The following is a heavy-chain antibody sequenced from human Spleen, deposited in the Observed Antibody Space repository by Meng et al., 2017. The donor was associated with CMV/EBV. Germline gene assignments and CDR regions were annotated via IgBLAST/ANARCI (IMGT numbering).Heavy chain of an antibody. CDR3: ARVWDSGEYYFDY. V-gene: IGHV1-2*02. CDR2: INPNSGGT. Sequence: ASVKVSCKASGYTFTGHHVHWVRQAPGQGLEWMGWINPNSGGTNYAQKFQGRVTMTRDTSISTAYMELSRLRSDDTAVYYCARVWDSGEYYFDYWGQGTLVTVSS. CDR1: GYTFTGHH. J-gene: IGHJ4*02. D-gene: IGHD1-26*01.